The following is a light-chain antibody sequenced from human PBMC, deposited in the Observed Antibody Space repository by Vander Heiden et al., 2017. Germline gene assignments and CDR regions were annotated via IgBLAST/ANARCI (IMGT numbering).Light chain of an antibody. Sequence: SYELTQPPSVSVSPGQTASITCSGDKLGDKYACWYQQKPGQSPVLVIYQDSKRPSGIPERFSGCKSGNTATLTISGTQAMDEADYDCQAWDSRTASVFGTGTKLTVL. V-gene: IGLV3-1*01. CDR1: KLGDKY. J-gene: IGLJ1*01. CDR3: QAWDSRTASV. CDR2: QDS.